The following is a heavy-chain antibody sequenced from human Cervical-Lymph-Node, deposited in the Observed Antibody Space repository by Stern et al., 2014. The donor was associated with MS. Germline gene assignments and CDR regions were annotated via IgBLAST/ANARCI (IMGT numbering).Heavy chain of an antibody. CDR3: ARGPNFYGSGSFPRALHWFDP. CDR1: GYTFTTYA. J-gene: IGHJ5*02. D-gene: IGHD3-10*01. CDR2: INAGNGNT. Sequence: QVQLVQSGAEVKKPGASVKVSCKASGYTFTTYAIHWVRQAPGQRLEWMGWINAGNGNTKYSLKFQGRVTITRDTSASTAYMDLSSLRSEDTAVYYCARGPNFYGSGSFPRALHWFDPWGQGSLLTVSS. V-gene: IGHV1-3*01.